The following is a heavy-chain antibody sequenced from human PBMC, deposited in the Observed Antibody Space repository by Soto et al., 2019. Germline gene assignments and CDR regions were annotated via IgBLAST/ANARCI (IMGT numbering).Heavy chain of an antibody. V-gene: IGHV3-11*06. CDR1: GFTFSDYY. Sequence: GGSLRLSCAASGFTFSDYYMSWIRQAPGKGLEWVSYITSSSSYTNYADSVKGRFTISRDNAKNSLYLQMNSLGAEDTAVYYCARDGSRYCSSTSCYPGYYYYGMDVWGQGTTVTVSS. J-gene: IGHJ6*02. CDR3: ARDGSRYCSSTSCYPGYYYYGMDV. D-gene: IGHD2-2*01. CDR2: ITSSSSYT.